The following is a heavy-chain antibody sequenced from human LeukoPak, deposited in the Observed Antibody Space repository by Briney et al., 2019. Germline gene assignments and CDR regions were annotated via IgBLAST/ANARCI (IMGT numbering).Heavy chain of an antibody. CDR1: GGSFSGYY. Sequence: SETLSLTCAVYGGSFSGYYWSWIRQPPGKGLEWIGEINHSGSTNYNPSLKSRDTISVDTSKNQFSLKLSSVTAADTAVYYCARGPLLWSGELFGAFDIWGQGTMVTVSS. J-gene: IGHJ3*02. D-gene: IGHD3-10*01. V-gene: IGHV4-34*01. CDR3: ARGPLLWSGELFGAFDI. CDR2: INHSGST.